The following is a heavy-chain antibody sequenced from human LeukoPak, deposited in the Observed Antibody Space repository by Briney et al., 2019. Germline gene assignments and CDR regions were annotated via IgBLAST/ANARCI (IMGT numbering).Heavy chain of an antibody. Sequence: SETLSLPCTVSGGSISSSSYYWGWIRQPPGRGLEWIGCIYYSGSTYYHPSLKSRVTISVDTSKNQFSLKLSSVTAADTAVYYCARHKGYFDYWGQGTLVTVSS. V-gene: IGHV4-39*01. CDR3: ARHKGYFDY. CDR2: IYYSGST. J-gene: IGHJ4*02. CDR1: GGSISSSSYY.